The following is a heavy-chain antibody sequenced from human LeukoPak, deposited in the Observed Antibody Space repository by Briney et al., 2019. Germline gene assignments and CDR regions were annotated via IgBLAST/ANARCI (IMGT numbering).Heavy chain of an antibody. J-gene: IGHJ4*02. Sequence: SETLSLTCAVYGGSFSGYYWSWIRQPPGKGLEWIGEINHSGSTDYNPSLKSRVTISVDTSKNQFSLKLSSVTAADTAVYYCARERWAAGDYWGQGTLVTVSS. V-gene: IGHV4-34*01. CDR1: GGSFSGYY. CDR2: INHSGST. D-gene: IGHD6-13*01. CDR3: ARERWAAGDY.